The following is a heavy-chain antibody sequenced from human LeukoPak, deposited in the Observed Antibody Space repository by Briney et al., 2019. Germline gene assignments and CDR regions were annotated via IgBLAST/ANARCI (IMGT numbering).Heavy chain of an antibody. J-gene: IGHJ4*01. D-gene: IGHD5-18*01. CDR1: GFTFSIYA. V-gene: IGHV3-23*01. Sequence: GGSLRLSCAASGFTFSIYAMSWVRQAPGKGLAWVSGLNEDGGYTYYADSVKGRFTISRDNSENTLYLQMSSLRAEDTAVYYCATGRIQLWYAYWGHGTLVTVSS. CDR2: LNEDGGYT. CDR3: ATGRIQLWYAY.